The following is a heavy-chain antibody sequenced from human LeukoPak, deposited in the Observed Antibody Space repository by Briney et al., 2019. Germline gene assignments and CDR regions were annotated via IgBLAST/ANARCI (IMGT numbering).Heavy chain of an antibody. Sequence: VASVKVSCKAYDYTFTSYAVHWVRQAPGQRLEWMGWISGGNGNTKYSQKFQGRVTITRDTSASTAYMELSSLRSGDTAVYYCAREMADSTGWNSFDIWGQGTMVTVSS. J-gene: IGHJ3*02. CDR2: ISGGNGNT. V-gene: IGHV1-3*01. D-gene: IGHD6-19*01. CDR1: DYTFTSYA. CDR3: AREMADSTGWNSFDI.